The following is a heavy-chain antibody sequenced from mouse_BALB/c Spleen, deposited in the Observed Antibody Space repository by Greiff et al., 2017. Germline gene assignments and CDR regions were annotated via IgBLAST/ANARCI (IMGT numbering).Heavy chain of an antibody. CDR1: GFTFSSYA. Sequence: EVKLMESGGGLVKPGGSLKLSCAASGFTFSSYAMSWVRQTPEKRLEWVASISSGGSTYYPDSVKGRFTISRDNARNILYLQMSSLRSEDTAMYYCARRGWLLGDYAMDYWGQGTSVTVSS. CDR3: ARRGWLLGDYAMDY. V-gene: IGHV5-6-5*01. CDR2: ISSGGST. J-gene: IGHJ4*01. D-gene: IGHD2-3*01.